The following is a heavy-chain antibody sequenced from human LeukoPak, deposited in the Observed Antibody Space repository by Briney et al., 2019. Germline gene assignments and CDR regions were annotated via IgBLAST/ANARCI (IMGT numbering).Heavy chain of an antibody. Sequence: GASVMVSCKASGYTFTSNGISWVRQAPGQGLEWMGWISAYNGNTNYAQKLQGRVTMTTDTSTSTTYMELRSLRSDDTAVYYCARDPLGYSYGMIPGYYFDYWGQGTLVTVSS. D-gene: IGHD5-18*01. CDR2: ISAYNGNT. CDR3: ARDPLGYSYGMIPGYYFDY. CDR1: GYTFTSNG. V-gene: IGHV1-18*01. J-gene: IGHJ4*02.